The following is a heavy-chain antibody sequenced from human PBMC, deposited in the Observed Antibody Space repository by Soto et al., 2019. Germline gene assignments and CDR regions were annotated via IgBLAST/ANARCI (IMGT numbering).Heavy chain of an antibody. Sequence: SETLSLTCTVSGGSISDHYYMWIRQSPGKGLEYIGYIYNGGRTDYNPSLKSRVIISVDTSKNQFSLKLTSVTAADTAVYYCARHRPQEDGTKKGFDHWGQGTLVTVSS. CDR2: IYNGGRT. CDR3: ARHRPQEDGTKKGFDH. J-gene: IGHJ4*02. CDR1: GGSISDHY. D-gene: IGHD2-15*01. V-gene: IGHV4-59*08.